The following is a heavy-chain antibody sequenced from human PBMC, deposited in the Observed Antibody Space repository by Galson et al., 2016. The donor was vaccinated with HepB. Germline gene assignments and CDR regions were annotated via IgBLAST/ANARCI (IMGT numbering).Heavy chain of an antibody. CDR3: ARTSLFGRGGMDV. D-gene: IGHD3/OR15-3a*01. CDR2: IDWDDDK. V-gene: IGHV2-70*11. Sequence: PALVKPTQTPTLTCSVSGFSLSTSGISVNWIRQPPGKALEWLARIDWDDDKYYRKSVKTRFTISKDTSKNQVVLTMTNMDPVDTATYYCARTSLFGRGGMDVWGQGTTVTVSS. J-gene: IGHJ6*02. CDR1: GFSLSTSGIS.